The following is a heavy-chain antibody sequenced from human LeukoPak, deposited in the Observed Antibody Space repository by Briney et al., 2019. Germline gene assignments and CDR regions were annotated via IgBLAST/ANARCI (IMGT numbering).Heavy chain of an antibody. D-gene: IGHD5-12*01. V-gene: IGHV4-59*01. Sequence: PSETLSLTCTVSGGSISSYYWSWIRQPPGKGLEWIGYIYYSGSTNYNPSLKSRVTISVDTSKNQFSLKLSSVAAADTAVYYCARDGATGDAFDIWGQGTMVTVSS. J-gene: IGHJ3*02. CDR3: ARDGATGDAFDI. CDR2: IYYSGST. CDR1: GGSISSYY.